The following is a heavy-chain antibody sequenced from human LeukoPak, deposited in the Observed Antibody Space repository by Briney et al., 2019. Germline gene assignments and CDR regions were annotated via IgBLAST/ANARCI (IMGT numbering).Heavy chain of an antibody. CDR3: ARRELRYYYYYMDV. V-gene: IGHV1-8*01. J-gene: IGHJ6*03. D-gene: IGHD3-9*01. Sequence: ASVKVSCKAFGYTFTSYDINWVRQATGQGLEWMGWMNPNSGNTGYAQKFQGRVTMTRNTSISTAYMELSSLRSEDTAVYYCARRELRYYYYYMDVWGKGTTVTVSS. CDR2: MNPNSGNT. CDR1: GYTFTSYD.